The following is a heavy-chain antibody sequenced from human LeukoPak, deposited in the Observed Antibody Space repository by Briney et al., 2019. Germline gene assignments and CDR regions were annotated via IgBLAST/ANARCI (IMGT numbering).Heavy chain of an antibody. CDR1: GFDFSIYA. J-gene: IGHJ6*03. CDR3: AREGDPPGFYYYHHLDV. V-gene: IGHV3-21*01. D-gene: IGHD3-16*01. Sequence: GGSLRLSCAASGFDFSIYAIDWVRQAPGRGLEWVSSISSGSSFQNYANSVKGRFTISRDNAKNSVYLQMNRLRAEDTAVYFCAREGDPPGFYYYHHLDVWGKGTTVTVSS. CDR2: ISSGSSFQ.